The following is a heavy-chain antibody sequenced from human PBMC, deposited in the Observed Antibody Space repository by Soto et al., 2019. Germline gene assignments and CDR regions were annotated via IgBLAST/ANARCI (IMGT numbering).Heavy chain of an antibody. CDR3: ATSGSSGYYSKKYFHH. CDR2: FHPEDGET. D-gene: IGHD3-22*01. Sequence: QVQLVQSGAEVKKPGASVKVSCKVSAYSLTDLSMNWLRQAPGKGLEWMGGFHPEDGETIYAQKFQGRVTMTEDTSTDTAYMELSSLRSEDTAVYYWATSGSSGYYSKKYFHHWGQGTLVTVS. J-gene: IGHJ1*01. V-gene: IGHV1-24*01. CDR1: AYSLTDLS.